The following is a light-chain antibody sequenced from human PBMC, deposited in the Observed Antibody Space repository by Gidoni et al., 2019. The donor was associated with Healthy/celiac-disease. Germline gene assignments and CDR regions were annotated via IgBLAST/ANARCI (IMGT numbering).Light chain of an antibody. V-gene: IGKV1-39*01. CDR3: QQSYSTPHT. Sequence: DIQMTQSPSSLSASVGDIVTITCRASQSISSYLNWYQQKPGNAPKLLIYAASSLQSGVPSRFSGSGSGTDFTLTISSLQPEDFATYYCQQSYSTPHTFGQGTKLEIK. CDR2: AAS. J-gene: IGKJ2*01. CDR1: QSISSY.